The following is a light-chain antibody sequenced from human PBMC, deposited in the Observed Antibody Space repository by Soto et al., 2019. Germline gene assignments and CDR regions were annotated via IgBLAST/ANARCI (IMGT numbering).Light chain of an antibody. Sequence: QSVLTQPPSVSGAPGQRVTISCTGSSSNIGAGYDVHWYQQLPGTAPNLLIYGNSNRPSGVPDRFSGFKSGTSASLAITGLQAEDEADYYCQSYDSSLSGFYVFGTGTKVTVL. J-gene: IGLJ1*01. CDR3: QSYDSSLSGFYV. CDR1: SSNIGAGYD. CDR2: GNS. V-gene: IGLV1-40*01.